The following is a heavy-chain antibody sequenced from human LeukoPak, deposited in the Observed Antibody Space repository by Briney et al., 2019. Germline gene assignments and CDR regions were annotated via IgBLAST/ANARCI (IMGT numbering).Heavy chain of an antibody. CDR2: IYYSGST. CDR3: ARDGRDYGGYFDY. D-gene: IGHD4-17*01. V-gene: IGHV4-39*02. J-gene: IGHJ4*02. CDR1: GDSISSSSYY. Sequence: SETLSLTCTVSGDSISSSSYYWGWIRQPPGNGVEWIGSIYYSGSTYYNPSLQSRVTISVDTSKNQFSLKLSSVTAADTAVYYCARDGRDYGGYFDYWGQGTLVTVSS.